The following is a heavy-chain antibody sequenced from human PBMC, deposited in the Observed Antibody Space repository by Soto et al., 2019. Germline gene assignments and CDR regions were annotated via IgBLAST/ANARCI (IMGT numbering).Heavy chain of an antibody. CDR1: ASTVSSNY. CDR3: AGGCGDYSIFAFDM. V-gene: IGHV3-53*01. D-gene: IGHD4-17*01. J-gene: IGHJ3*02. Sequence: GALRLSCAASASTVSSNYMSWVRQAPGKGLEWVSVIYSGGSTYYADSAKGRFTISRDNSKNTSYLQMNSLSAQDPAVHYSAGGCGDYSIFAFDMWGRVRMFT. CDR2: IYSGGST.